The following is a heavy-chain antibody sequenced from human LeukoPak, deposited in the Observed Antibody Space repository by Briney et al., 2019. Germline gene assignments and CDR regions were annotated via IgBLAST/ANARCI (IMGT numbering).Heavy chain of an antibody. CDR1: GFTFSIYW. D-gene: IGHD1-26*01. CDR3: ARGGSYGSFHY. Sequence: PGGSLRLSCAASGFTFSIYWMSWVRQTPGKGLEWVANIQQDGSEKNYVDSVKGRFTISRDTAKNSLYLQMNSLRAEDTAVYYCARGGSYGSFHYWGQGTLVTVSS. V-gene: IGHV3-7*01. CDR2: IQQDGSEK. J-gene: IGHJ4*02.